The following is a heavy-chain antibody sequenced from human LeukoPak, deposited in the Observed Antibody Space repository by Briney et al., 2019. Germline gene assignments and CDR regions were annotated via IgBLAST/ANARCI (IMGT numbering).Heavy chain of an antibody. D-gene: IGHD3/OR15-3a*01. CDR2: ISFSGSYI. CDR3: ARGTGTGWRFDF. Sequence: GGSLRLSCAASGFTFTTYGFNWVRQAPGKGLEWVSSISFSGSYIYYADSVKGRFTISRDNAKNSVYLQMNSLRDDDTAVYYCARGTGTGWRFDFWGQGTLVTVSS. CDR1: GFTFTTYG. J-gene: IGHJ4*02. V-gene: IGHV3-21*01.